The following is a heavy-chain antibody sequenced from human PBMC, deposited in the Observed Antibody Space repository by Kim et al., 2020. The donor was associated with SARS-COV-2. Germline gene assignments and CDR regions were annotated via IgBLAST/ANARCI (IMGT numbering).Heavy chain of an antibody. CDR1: GFIFSDYY. Sequence: GGSLRLSCAASGFIFSDYYMSWIRQAPGKGLEWVSYISGSNSYTNYADSVQCRFSTSRDNDKNSLYLQMHSPRATDTAVYYCASVRRGGSSLYYFYYWG. CDR3: ASVRRGGSSLYYFYY. J-gene: IGHJ4*01. CDR2: ISGSNSYT. V-gene: IGHV3-11*03. D-gene: IGHD6-13*01.